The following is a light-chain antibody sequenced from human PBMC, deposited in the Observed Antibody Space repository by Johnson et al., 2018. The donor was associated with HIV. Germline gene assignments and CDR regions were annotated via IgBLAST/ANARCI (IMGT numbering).Light chain of an antibody. V-gene: IGLV1-51*01. CDR1: SSNIGNNY. Sequence: SVLTQPPSVSAAPGQKITISCSGTSSNIGNNYVSWYQQFPGTAPKLVIYDNNNRPSWIPDRFSGSKSGTSATLGITGLQTGDEADYYCGTWDSSLSAGGAKYVFGTGTKGTVL. J-gene: IGLJ1*01. CDR2: DNN. CDR3: GTWDSSLSAGGAKYV.